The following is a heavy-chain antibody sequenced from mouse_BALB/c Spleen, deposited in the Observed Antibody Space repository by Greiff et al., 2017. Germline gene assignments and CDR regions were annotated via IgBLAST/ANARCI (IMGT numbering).Heavy chain of an antibody. CDR1: GFTFSSYT. CDR3: ARGVYRYDFDV. V-gene: IGHV5-12-2*01. CDR2: ISNGGGST. J-gene: IGHJ1*01. D-gene: IGHD2-14*01. Sequence: EVQRVESGGGLVQPGGSLKLSCAASGFTFSSYTMSWVRQTPEKRLEWVAYISNGGGSTYYPDTVKGRFTISRDNAKNTLYLQMSSLKSEDTAMYYCARGVYRYDFDVWGAGTTVTVSS.